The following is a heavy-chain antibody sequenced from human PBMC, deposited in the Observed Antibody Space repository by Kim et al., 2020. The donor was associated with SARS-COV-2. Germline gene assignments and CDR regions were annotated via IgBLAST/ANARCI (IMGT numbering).Heavy chain of an antibody. CDR1: GYTFTSYY. Sequence: ASVKVSCKASGYTFTSYYMHWVRQAPGQGLEWMGIINPSGGSTSYAQKFQGRVTMTRDTSTSTVYMELSSLRSEDTAVYYCASLGGSYGSGSYYVGHDAFDIWGQGTMVTVSS. V-gene: IGHV1-46*01. CDR3: ASLGGSYGSGSYYVGHDAFDI. CDR2: INPSGGST. D-gene: IGHD3-10*01. J-gene: IGHJ3*02.